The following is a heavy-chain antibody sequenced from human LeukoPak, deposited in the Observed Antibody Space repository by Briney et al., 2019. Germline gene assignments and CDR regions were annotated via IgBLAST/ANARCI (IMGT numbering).Heavy chain of an antibody. CDR3: ARHGQGGEVVP. D-gene: IGHD2-15*01. J-gene: IGHJ5*02. CDR1: GGSIISYY. Sequence: SETLSLTCTVSGGSIISYYWSWIRQPPGKGLEWSGHIYYSGSTNYNPSPKSRVTISLATSKKQISLKLSSVTAAATAVYYCARHGQGGEVVPWGEGILVTVSS. V-gene: IGHV4-59*08. CDR2: IYYSGST.